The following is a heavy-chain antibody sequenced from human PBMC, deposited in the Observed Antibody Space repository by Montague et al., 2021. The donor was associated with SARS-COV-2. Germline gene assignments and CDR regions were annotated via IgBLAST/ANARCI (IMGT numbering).Heavy chain of an antibody. CDR1: GFTFSIWS. V-gene: IGHV3-23*01. CDR3: AKQNGDFQNWIDP. CDR2: ITDSGGST. Sequence: SLSLSCAASGFTFSIWSMSWVRQAPGKGLEWVSTITDSGGSTYYADSVRGRFTISRDNSKNTLYLQMNSLRAEDTAVYYCAKQNGDFQNWIDPWGQGTLVTASS. D-gene: IGHD4-17*01. J-gene: IGHJ5*02.